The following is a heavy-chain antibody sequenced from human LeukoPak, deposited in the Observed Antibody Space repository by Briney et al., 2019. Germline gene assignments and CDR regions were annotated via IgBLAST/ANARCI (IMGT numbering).Heavy chain of an antibody. Sequence: SETLSLTCAVYGGSFSGYYWSWIRQPPGKGLEWIGEINHSGSTNYNPSLKSRVTISVDTSKNQFSLKLSSVTAADTAVYYCARVPDCSSTSCYNDAFDIWGQGTMVTVSS. D-gene: IGHD2-2*02. CDR2: INHSGST. J-gene: IGHJ3*02. CDR1: GGSFSGYY. V-gene: IGHV4-34*01. CDR3: ARVPDCSSTSCYNDAFDI.